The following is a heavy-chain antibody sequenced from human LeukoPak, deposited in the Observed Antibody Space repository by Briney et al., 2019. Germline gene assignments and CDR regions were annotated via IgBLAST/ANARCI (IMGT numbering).Heavy chain of an antibody. V-gene: IGHV3-23*01. CDR3: AKRGSGWYLDC. CDR2: VSGGGSST. CDR1: GFTFSKYG. Sequence: PWGSLRLSCAASGFTFSKYGMTWVRQAPGKGLEWVSVVSGGGSSTYYADSVKGRFIISRDNSENTLYLQMNSLRAEDTAIYYCAKRGSGWYLDCWGQGTLVTVSS. D-gene: IGHD6-19*01. J-gene: IGHJ4*02.